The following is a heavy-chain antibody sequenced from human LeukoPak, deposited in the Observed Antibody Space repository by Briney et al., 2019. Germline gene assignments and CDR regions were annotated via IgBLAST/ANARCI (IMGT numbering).Heavy chain of an antibody. D-gene: IGHD4-11*01. CDR3: GCAVTTDPLFDY. CDR2: ISGSGGSS. J-gene: IGHJ4*02. Sequence: GGSLRLSCAASGFTFSSCAMSWVRQAPGKGLEWVSAISGSGGSSYYADSVKGRFTISRDNSKNTLYLQMNSLRAEDTAVYYCGCAVTTDPLFDYWGQGTLVTVSS. V-gene: IGHV3-23*01. CDR1: GFTFSSCA.